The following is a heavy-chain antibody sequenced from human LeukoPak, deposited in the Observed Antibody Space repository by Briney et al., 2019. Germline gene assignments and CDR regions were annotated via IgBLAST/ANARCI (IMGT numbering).Heavy chain of an antibody. V-gene: IGHV5-51*01. J-gene: IGHJ4*02. D-gene: IGHD3-3*01. CDR2: IFPGDSDT. CDR1: GYSFTSYW. Sequence: LGESLKISCKGSGYSFTSYWIGWVRQMPGKGLEWMAIIFPGDSDTRYSPSFQGQVTISVDKSLTTAYLQWSSLKASDTAMYYCARQGSGVADDFWGQGTLVTVSS. CDR3: ARQGSGVADDF.